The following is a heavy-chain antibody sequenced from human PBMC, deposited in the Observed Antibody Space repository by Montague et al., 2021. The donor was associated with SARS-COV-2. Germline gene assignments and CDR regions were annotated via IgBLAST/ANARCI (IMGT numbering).Heavy chain of an antibody. CDR3: ARLYGSSFDY. V-gene: IGHV4-39*01. CDR1: GGSVSRISSH. J-gene: IGHJ4*02. D-gene: IGHD4-17*01. CDR2: FYYAGGT. Sequence: SETLSLTCTVSGGSVSRISSHWIWIPQPPGQGLEYIGRFYYAGGTHYTPSLKSRVIISADTSNDQLSLKMNSVTAAATAVYFCARLYGSSFDYWGQGTLVSVSS.